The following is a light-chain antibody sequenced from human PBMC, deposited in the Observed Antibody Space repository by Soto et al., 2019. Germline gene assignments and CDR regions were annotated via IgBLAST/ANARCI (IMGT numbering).Light chain of an antibody. Sequence: QSVLTQPASVSGSPGQSITISCTGTSSDVGRFNYVSWFQQHPGKVPKLIIYEVSIRPSGVSNRFSGSKSGNTASLTISGLQAEDEADYYCSSYTSSSTYGFGTGTKVTVL. CDR1: SSDVGRFNY. V-gene: IGLV2-14*01. CDR2: EVS. CDR3: SSYTSSSTYG. J-gene: IGLJ1*01.